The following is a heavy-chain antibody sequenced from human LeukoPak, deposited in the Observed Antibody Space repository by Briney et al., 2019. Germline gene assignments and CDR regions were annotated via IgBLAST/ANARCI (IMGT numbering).Heavy chain of an antibody. CDR1: GFTFSSYA. CDR3: ARDTPAGHLSPGLGRYFDWLYLIGYYYGMDV. V-gene: IGHV3-30-3*01. CDR2: ISHDGSNK. D-gene: IGHD3-9*01. Sequence: GGSLRLSCAASGFTFSSYAMHWVRQAPGKGLEWVAVISHDGSNKYYADSVKGRFTISRDNSKNTLYLQMNSLRAEDTAVYYCARDTPAGHLSPGLGRYFDWLYLIGYYYGMDVWGQGTTVTVSS. J-gene: IGHJ6*02.